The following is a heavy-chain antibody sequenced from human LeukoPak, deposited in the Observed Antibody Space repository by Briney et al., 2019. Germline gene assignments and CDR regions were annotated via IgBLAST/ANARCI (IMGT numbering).Heavy chain of an antibody. Sequence: KVSCXXXGGXXSXYAISWVRQAPGQGLEWMGGIIPIFGTANYAQKFQGRVTITADESTSTAYMQLSSLRSEDTAVYYCARVERYYDILTGHYSWFDPWGQGTLVTVSS. D-gene: IGHD3-9*01. J-gene: IGHJ5*02. CDR1: GGXXSXYA. CDR2: IIPIFGTA. CDR3: ARVERYYDILTGHYSWFDP. V-gene: IGHV1-69*01.